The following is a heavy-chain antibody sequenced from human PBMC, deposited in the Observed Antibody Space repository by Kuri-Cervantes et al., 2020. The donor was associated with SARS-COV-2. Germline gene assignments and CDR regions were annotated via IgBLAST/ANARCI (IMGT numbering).Heavy chain of an antibody. CDR1: RFSLSSFG. CDR3: ARDCRYCTDGSWTFFFDY. J-gene: IGHJ4*02. V-gene: IGHV3-30*07. Sequence: GGSLRLSCAASRFSLSSFGTHWARQPPAKGLEWVAVISYDGSNKYYADSVKGRFTISRDNSKNTLYLQMNSLRAEDTAVYYCARDCRYCTDGSWTFFFDYWGQGTLVTVSS. CDR2: ISYDGSNK. D-gene: IGHD2-8*01.